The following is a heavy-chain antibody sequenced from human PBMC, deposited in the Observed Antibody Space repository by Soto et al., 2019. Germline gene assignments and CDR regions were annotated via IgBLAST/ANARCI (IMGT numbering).Heavy chain of an antibody. V-gene: IGHV3-7*03. J-gene: IGHJ6*02. Sequence: GGSLRLSCEVSGFTFSMYSMSWVRQSPGKGLEWVAKIPQDGVDGHYADSVKGRFTISRDNGKNSLYLQLKNLRAEDTAVYYCARDHLILPAHDFFYGSDVWVRGPTVTVPS. CDR3: ARDHLILPAHDFFYGSDV. D-gene: IGHD2-21*02. CDR2: IPQDGVDG. CDR1: GFTFSMYS.